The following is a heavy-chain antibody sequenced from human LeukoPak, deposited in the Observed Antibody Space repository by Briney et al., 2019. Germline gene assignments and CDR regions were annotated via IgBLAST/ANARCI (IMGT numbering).Heavy chain of an antibody. V-gene: IGHV5-51*01. CDR2: IYPGDSDT. CDR3: ARSNACDL. J-gene: IGHJ3*01. Sequence: PGGSLEISFRGSGFLFTSYWIGWVRQVPGKGLDWMGIIYPGDSDTRFSPSFQGPVTLSTDNSISTAYLQCGRLHPPAPALFSRARSNACDLWGQGTMVRVSS. CDR1: GFLFTSYW.